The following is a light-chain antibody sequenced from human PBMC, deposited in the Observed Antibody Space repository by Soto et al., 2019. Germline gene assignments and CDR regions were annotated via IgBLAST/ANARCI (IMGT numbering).Light chain of an antibody. Sequence: ETVLTQSPGTLSLSPGERATLSCRASQRVSSNVAWYQQKPGQAPRLLIYGASSRATGIPDRFSGSGSGTDFTLTISRLEPEDFAVYYCQQYGSSLWTFGQGTKVDIK. CDR1: QRVSSN. CDR2: GAS. V-gene: IGKV3-20*01. J-gene: IGKJ1*01. CDR3: QQYGSSLWT.